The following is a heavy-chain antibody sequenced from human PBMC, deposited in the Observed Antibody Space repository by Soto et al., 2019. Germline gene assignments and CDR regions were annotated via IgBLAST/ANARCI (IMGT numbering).Heavy chain of an antibody. CDR3: ARHYDAGYCSGGSCYSGSPYHYYYYGMDV. V-gene: IGHV5-51*01. Sequence: GESLKISCKGSGYSFTSYWIGWVRQMPGKGLGWMGIIYPGDSDTRYSPSFQGQVTISADKSISTAYLQWSSLKASDTAMYYCARHYDAGYCSGGSCYSGSPYHYYYYGMDVWGQGTTVTVSS. D-gene: IGHD2-15*01. CDR2: IYPGDSDT. CDR1: GYSFTSYW. J-gene: IGHJ6*02.